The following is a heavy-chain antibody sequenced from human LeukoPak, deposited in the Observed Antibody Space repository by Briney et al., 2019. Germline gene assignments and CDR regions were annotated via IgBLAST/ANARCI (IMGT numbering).Heavy chain of an antibody. CDR1: GFTFSSYS. Sequence: GGSPRLSCAASGFTFSSYSMNWVRQAPGKGLEWVSSISSSSSYIYYADSVKGRFTISRDNAKNSLYLQMNSLRAEDTAVYYCARGYGSGWYVGAFDIWGQGTMVTVSS. V-gene: IGHV3-21*01. CDR3: ARGYGSGWYVGAFDI. CDR2: ISSSSSYI. J-gene: IGHJ3*02. D-gene: IGHD6-19*01.